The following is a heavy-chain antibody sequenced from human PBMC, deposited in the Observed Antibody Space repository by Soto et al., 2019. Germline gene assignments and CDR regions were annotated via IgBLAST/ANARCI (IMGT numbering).Heavy chain of an antibody. J-gene: IGHJ4*02. CDR3: AKDRGPVYFDY. CDR1: GYIFRNNW. CDR2: IDLTDSYT. D-gene: IGHD1-26*01. V-gene: IGHV5-10-1*01. Sequence: GESLKISCKGSGYIFRNNWITWVRQMPGKGLEWVGRIDLTDSYTSYSPSFQGHVSFSADKSINTTYLHFSSLRAEDTAVYYCAKDRGPVYFDYWGQGTLVTVSS.